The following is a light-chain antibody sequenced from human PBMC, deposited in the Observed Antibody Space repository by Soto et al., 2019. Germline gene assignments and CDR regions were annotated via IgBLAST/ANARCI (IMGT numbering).Light chain of an antibody. CDR2: GAS. V-gene: IGKV3-20*01. J-gene: IGKJ1*01. CDR1: QRVSSSY. CDR3: QQYGSSPLT. Sequence: QSPSTLSVSPGERATLSCRASQRVSSSYLAWYQQKPGQAPRLLIYGASSRATGIPDRFSGSGSGTDFTLTISRLEPEDFAVYYCQQYGSSPLTFGQGTKVDIK.